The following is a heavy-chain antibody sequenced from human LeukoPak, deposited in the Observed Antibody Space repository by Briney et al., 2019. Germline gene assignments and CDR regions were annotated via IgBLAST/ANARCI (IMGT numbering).Heavy chain of an antibody. J-gene: IGHJ5*02. CDR2: IYYSGST. CDR3: ARRAVRDLGLRYNWFDP. D-gene: IGHD4-11*01. CDR1: GGSISSSSYY. Sequence: SETLSLTCTVSGGSISSSSYYWGWIRQPPGKGLEWIGSIYYSGSTNYNPSLKSRVTISVDTSKNQFSLKLSSVTAADTAVYYCARRAVRDLGLRYNWFDPWGQGTLVTVSS. V-gene: IGHV4-39*07.